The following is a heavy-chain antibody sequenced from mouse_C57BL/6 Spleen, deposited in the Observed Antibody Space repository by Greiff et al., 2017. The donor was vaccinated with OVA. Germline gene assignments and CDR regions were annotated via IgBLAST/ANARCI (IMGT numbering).Heavy chain of an antibody. CDR3: ARERMLAY. V-gene: IGHV1-50*01. CDR1: GYTFTSYW. CDR2: IDPSDSYT. J-gene: IGHJ3*01. Sequence: QVQLQQPGAELVKPGASVKLSCKASGYTFTSYWMQWVKQRPGQGLEWIGEIDPSDSYTNYNQKFKGKATLTVDTSSSTAYMQLSSLTSEDSAVYYCARERMLAYWGQGTLVTVSA.